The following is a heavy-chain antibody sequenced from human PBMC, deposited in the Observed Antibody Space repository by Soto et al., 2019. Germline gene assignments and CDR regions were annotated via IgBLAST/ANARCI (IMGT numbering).Heavy chain of an antibody. Sequence: EVQLLESGGGLVQPGGSLRLSCAASGFTFSTYAMNWVRQAPGKGLQWVSSISAGGGSAYYADSVKGRFTISRDNSKNALYLHMTSLRAEDTAVYYCAKDRFGAVAGTVSDYWGQGTLVTVSS. V-gene: IGHV3-23*01. CDR1: GFTFSTYA. CDR2: ISAGGGSA. J-gene: IGHJ4*02. CDR3: AKDRFGAVAGTVSDY. D-gene: IGHD6-19*01.